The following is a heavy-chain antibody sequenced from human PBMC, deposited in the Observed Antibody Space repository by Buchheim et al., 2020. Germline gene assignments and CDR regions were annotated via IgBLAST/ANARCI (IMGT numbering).Heavy chain of an antibody. J-gene: IGHJ6*02. Sequence: QVQLVQSGAEVKKPGSSVKVSCKASGGTFSSYTISWVRQAPGQGLEWMGRIIPILGIANYAQKFQGRVTITADKSTSTAYMELSSLRSEDTAVYYCTPGPVVATIRGYYGMDVWGQGTT. CDR2: IIPILGIA. CDR3: TPGPVVATIRGYYGMDV. D-gene: IGHD5-12*01. CDR1: GGTFSSYT. V-gene: IGHV1-69*02.